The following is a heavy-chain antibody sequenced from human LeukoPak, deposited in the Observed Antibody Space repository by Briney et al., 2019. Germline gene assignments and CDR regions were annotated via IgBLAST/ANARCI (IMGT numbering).Heavy chain of an antibody. CDR1: GYTFTGYY. V-gene: IGHV1-2*02. CDR3: ARGGFARSSIAARTTRNWFDP. CDR2: INPNSGGT. D-gene: IGHD6-6*01. Sequence: ASVKVSCKASGYTFTGYYMHWVRQAPGQGLEWMGWINPNSGGTNYAQKFQGRVTMTRDTSISTAYMGLSRLRSDDTAVYYCARGGFARSSIAARTTRNWFDPWGQGTLVTVSS. J-gene: IGHJ5*02.